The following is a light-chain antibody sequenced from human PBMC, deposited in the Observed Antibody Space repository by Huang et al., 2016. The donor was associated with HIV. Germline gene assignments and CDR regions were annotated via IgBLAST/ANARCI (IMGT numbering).Light chain of an antibody. CDR2: DVS. J-gene: IGKJ1*01. V-gene: IGKV1-5*01. CDR3: QQYDGYPWT. Sequence: DIQMTQSPSTLSASVGDRVTITCRASQSFTTWLAWYQQKPGKAPKLLIYDVSSLEIGVPSRFSGSGSGTESTLTISSLQPDDFATYYCQQYDGYPWTFGQGTKVEIK. CDR1: QSFTTW.